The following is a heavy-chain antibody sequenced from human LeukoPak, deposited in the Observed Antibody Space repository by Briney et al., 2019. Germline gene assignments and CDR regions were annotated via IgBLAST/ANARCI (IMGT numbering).Heavy chain of an antibody. V-gene: IGHV4-59*01. Sequence: SETLSLTSTVSGPSISSYDWSWIRQPRGKGLGWIGYIYYSGSTNYNPSLKSRVTISVDTSNNQFSLKLSSVTAADTAVYYCARVDGYTRPRAFDIWGKGTMVSVSS. CDR1: GPSISSYD. CDR3: ARVDGYTRPRAFDI. D-gene: IGHD5-24*01. CDR2: IYYSGST. J-gene: IGHJ3*02.